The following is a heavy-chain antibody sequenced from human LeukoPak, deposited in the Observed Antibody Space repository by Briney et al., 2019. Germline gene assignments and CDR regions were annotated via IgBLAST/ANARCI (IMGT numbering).Heavy chain of an antibody. D-gene: IGHD6-19*01. Sequence: SETLSLTCTVSGGSISSYYWSWIRQPPGKGLEWIGYIYYSGSTNYNPSLKSRVTISVDTSKNQFSLKLSSVTAAGTAVYYCARHGAVAGTGYWGQGTLLTVSS. J-gene: IGHJ4*02. CDR3: ARHGAVAGTGY. CDR1: GGSISSYY. V-gene: IGHV4-59*08. CDR2: IYYSGST.